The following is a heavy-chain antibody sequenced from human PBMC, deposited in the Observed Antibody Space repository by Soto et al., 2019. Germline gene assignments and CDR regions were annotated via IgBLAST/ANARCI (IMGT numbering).Heavy chain of an antibody. J-gene: IGHJ6*02. CDR1: GFTFSSYG. CDR3: ARARGYCSSTSCLYYYYGMDV. D-gene: IGHD2-2*01. V-gene: IGHV3-33*01. CDR2: IWYDGSNK. Sequence: LRLSCAASGFTFSSYGMHWVRQAPGKGLEWVAVIWYDGSNKYYADSVKGRFTISRDNSKNTLYLQMNSLRAEDTAVYYCARARGYCSSTSCLYYYYGMDVWGQGTTVTVSS.